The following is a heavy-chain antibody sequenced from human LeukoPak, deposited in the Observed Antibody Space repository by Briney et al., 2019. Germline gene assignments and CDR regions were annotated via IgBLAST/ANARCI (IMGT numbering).Heavy chain of an antibody. V-gene: IGHV4-34*01. J-gene: IGHJ6*02. CDR2: INHSGST. CDR3: ARIYGMDV. Sequence: PSETLSLTCAVYGGSFSGYYWSWIRQPPGKGLEWIGEINHSGSTNYNPSLKSRVTISVDTSKNQFSLKLSSVTAADTAVYYCARIYGMDVWGQGTTVTVSS. CDR1: GGSFSGYY.